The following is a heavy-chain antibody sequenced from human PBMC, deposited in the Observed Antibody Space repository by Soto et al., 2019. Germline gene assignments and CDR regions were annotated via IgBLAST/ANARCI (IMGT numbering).Heavy chain of an antibody. CDR1: GYTIDSNC. V-gene: IGHV1-18*01. D-gene: IGHD5-12*01. CDR3: ARVGIVATVRVFDY. Sequence: GVSVEACSKASGYTIDSNCISWLRQAHGQGLDWMRWISAYNGNTNYAQKLQGRVTMTTDTSTSTAYMELRSLRSDDTAVYYCARVGIVATVRVFDYWGQGTLVTVSS. J-gene: IGHJ4*02. CDR2: ISAYNGNT.